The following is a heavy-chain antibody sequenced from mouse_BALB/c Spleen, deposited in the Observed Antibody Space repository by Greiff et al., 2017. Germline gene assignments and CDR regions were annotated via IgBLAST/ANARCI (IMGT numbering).Heavy chain of an antibody. Sequence: QVQLQQSGAELAKPGASVKMSCKASGYTFTSYWMHWVKQRPGQGLEWIGYINPSTGYTEYNQKFKDKATLTADKSSSTAYMQLSSLTSEDSAVYYCARETAALMDYWGQGTSVTVSS. J-gene: IGHJ4*01. V-gene: IGHV1-7*01. CDR3: ARETAALMDY. CDR1: GYTFTSYW. CDR2: INPSTGYT.